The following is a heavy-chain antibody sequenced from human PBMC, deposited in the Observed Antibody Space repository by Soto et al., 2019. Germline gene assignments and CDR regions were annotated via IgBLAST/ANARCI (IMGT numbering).Heavy chain of an antibody. J-gene: IGHJ4*02. CDR2: VYTPERT. CDR3: ARDFADFVS. Sequence: QVQLQESGPGLVKPSETLSLTCTDSGGSFKSGSYSWSWIRQPPGKGLEWIGYVYTPERTSYNPSVECLGSISMYTSQHQFSLNLESVTAADTDVYFCARDFADFVSWGQGTLVTVSS. V-gene: IGHV4-61*01. CDR1: GGSFKSGSYS. D-gene: IGHD3-3*01.